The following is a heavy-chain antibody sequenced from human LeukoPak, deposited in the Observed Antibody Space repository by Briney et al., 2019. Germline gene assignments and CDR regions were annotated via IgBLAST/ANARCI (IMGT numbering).Heavy chain of an antibody. CDR3: ARGRSGSYHDAFDI. J-gene: IGHJ3*02. Sequence: ASVKVSCKASGYTFTGYYMHWVRQAPGQGLEWMGWINSNSGGTNYAQKFQGRVTMTRDTSISTAYMELSRLRSDDTAVYYCARGRSGSYHDAFDIWGQGTMVTVSS. D-gene: IGHD1-26*01. CDR1: GYTFTGYY. CDR2: INSNSGGT. V-gene: IGHV1-2*02.